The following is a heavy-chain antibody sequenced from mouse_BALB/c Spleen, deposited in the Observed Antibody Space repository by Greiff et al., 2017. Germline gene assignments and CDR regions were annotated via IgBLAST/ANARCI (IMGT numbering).Heavy chain of an antibody. Sequence: EVMLVESGGGLVQPGGSRKLSCAASGFTFSSFGMHWVRQAPEKGLEWVAYISSGSSTIYYADTVKGRFTIYRDNPKNTLFLQMTSLRSEDTAMYYCARPSDSSGYVAYWGQGTLVTVSA. V-gene: IGHV5-17*02. D-gene: IGHD3-2*01. J-gene: IGHJ3*01. CDR3: ARPSDSSGYVAY. CDR2: ISSGSSTI. CDR1: GFTFSSFG.